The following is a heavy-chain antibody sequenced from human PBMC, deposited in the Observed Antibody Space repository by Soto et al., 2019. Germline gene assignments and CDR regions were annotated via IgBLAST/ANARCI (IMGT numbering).Heavy chain of an antibody. Sequence: ASVKVSCKASGYTFTSYGISWVRQAPGQGLEWMGWISAYNGNTNYAQKLQGRVTMTTDTSTSTAYMELRSLRSDDTAVYYCAWSPVNTVRLALWGQGTLVIVSS. J-gene: IGHJ5*02. V-gene: IGHV1-18*01. CDR1: GYTFTSYG. CDR3: AWSPVNTVRLAL. CDR2: ISAYNGNT. D-gene: IGHD4-17*01.